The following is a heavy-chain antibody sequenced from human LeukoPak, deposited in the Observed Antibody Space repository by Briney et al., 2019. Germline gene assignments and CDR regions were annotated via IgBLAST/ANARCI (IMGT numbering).Heavy chain of an antibody. CDR2: ISSSGSTI. J-gene: IGHJ6*04. CDR3: AELGITMIGGV. D-gene: IGHD3-10*02. Sequence: GGSLRLSCAAFGFAFSSYEMNWVRQAPGKGLEWVSYISSSGSTIYYADSVKGRFTISRDNAKNSLYLQMNSLRAEDTAVYYCAELGITMIGGVWGKGTTVTISS. CDR1: GFAFSSYE. V-gene: IGHV3-48*03.